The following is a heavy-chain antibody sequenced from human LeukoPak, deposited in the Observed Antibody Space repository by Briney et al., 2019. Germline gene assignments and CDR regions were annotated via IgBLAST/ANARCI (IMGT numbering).Heavy chain of an antibody. J-gene: IGHJ4*02. CDR2: IWSDGSSQ. CDR3: ARDSRTTKFDY. D-gene: IGHD1-7*01. CDR1: GFTFRGSG. Sequence: GGSLRLSCAASGFTSGFTFRGSGMHWVRQAPGKGLEWVAFIWSDGSSQYYADSVKGRFTISRDNSRNTVYLQMNSLRADDTALYYCARDSRTTKFDYWGQGTLVTVSS. V-gene: IGHV3-33*01.